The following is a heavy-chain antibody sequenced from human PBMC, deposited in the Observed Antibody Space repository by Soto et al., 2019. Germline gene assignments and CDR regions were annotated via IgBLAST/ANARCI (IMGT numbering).Heavy chain of an antibody. CDR3: AKDRVEGDGYNYRFDP. V-gene: IGHV3-30*18. CDR1: GFTFSSYG. Sequence: QVQLVESGGGVVQPGRSLRLSCAASGFTFSSYGMHWVRQAPGKGLGWVAVISYDGSNKYYAESVKGRFTISRDNSKNTLYLQMNSLRAEDTAVYYCAKDRVEGDGYNYRFDPWGQGTLVTVSA. J-gene: IGHJ5*02. D-gene: IGHD1-1*01. CDR2: ISYDGSNK.